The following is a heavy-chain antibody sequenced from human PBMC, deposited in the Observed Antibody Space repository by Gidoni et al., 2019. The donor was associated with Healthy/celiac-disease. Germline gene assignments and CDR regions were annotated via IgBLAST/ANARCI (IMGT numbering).Heavy chain of an antibody. D-gene: IGHD3-3*01. V-gene: IGHV3-30*18. CDR2: ISYDGSNK. CDR3: AKSISGDYDFWSGYYD. CDR1: GFTFSSYG. Sequence: QVQLVESGGGVVQPGRSLRLSCAASGFTFSSYGMHWVRQAPGKGLEWVAVISYDGSNKYYADSVKGRFTISRDNSKNTLYLQMNSLRAEDTAVYYCAKSISGDYDFWSGYYDWGQGTLVTVSS. J-gene: IGHJ4*02.